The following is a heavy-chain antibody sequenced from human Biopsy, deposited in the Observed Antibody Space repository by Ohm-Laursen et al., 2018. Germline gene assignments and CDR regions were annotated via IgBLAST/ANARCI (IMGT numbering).Heavy chain of an antibody. V-gene: IGHV4-34*01. Sequence: SETLSLTCAVYGGSFNGYFWSWIRQPPGKGLEWIGDITQSGSTNYSLSLKSRVTISVDTAKKQFSLSLRSVTAADTAVYYCARVPLPGIGAAYQGRFLYGMDVWGQGTTVSVSS. CDR1: GGSFNGYF. D-gene: IGHD6-13*01. J-gene: IGHJ6*02. CDR2: ITQSGST. CDR3: ARVPLPGIGAAYQGRFLYGMDV.